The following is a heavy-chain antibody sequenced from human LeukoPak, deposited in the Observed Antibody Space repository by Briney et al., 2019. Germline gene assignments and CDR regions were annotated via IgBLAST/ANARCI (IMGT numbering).Heavy chain of an antibody. J-gene: IGHJ6*02. CDR2: VTPIFGTA. V-gene: IGHV1-69*13. CDR3: AKERYFGSADYYGMDV. CDR1: GGTFSRFT. Sequence: GASVKVSCKASGGTFSRFTISWVRQAPGQGFEWMGGVTPIFGTANFAQRFQGRVSITADESTSTAFMELSSLRSEDTAVYYCAKERYFGSADYYGMDVWGQGTTVTVSS. D-gene: IGHD3-9*01.